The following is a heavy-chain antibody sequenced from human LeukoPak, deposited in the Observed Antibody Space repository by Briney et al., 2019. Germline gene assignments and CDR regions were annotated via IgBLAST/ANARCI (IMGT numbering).Heavy chain of an antibody. Sequence: GGSLRLSCAASGFMFSSYGMGWVRQAPGKGLEWVSAIGGSSDTTYYATSVEGRFTISRDNSKNTVYLQMNSLRADDTAVYYCAKLFGGGIVPAAVHAWGQGSLVTVSS. CDR2: IGGSSDTT. CDR1: GFMFSSYG. CDR3: AKLFGGGIVPAAVHA. J-gene: IGHJ5*02. D-gene: IGHD2-2*01. V-gene: IGHV3-23*01.